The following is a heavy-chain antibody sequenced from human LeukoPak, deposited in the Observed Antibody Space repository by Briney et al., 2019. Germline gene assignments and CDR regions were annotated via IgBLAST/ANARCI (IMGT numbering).Heavy chain of an antibody. Sequence: GGSLRLSCAASGFTVSSNYMSWVRQAPGKGLEWVSIITSGVGITYYADSVKGRFTISRDNSRNTLYLQMNSLRAEDTAVYYCAKGDYYDLDYWGQGTLVTVSS. D-gene: IGHD3-22*01. CDR3: AKGDYYDLDY. J-gene: IGHJ4*02. V-gene: IGHV3-53*01. CDR1: GFTVSSNY. CDR2: ITSGVGIT.